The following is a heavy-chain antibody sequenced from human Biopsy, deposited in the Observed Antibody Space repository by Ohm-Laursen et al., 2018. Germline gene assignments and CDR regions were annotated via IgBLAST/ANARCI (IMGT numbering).Heavy chain of an antibody. CDR1: SYTFTDYN. CDR3: ARDLLEWSLPS. Sequence: GASVKVSCKASSYTFTDYNIHWMRQAPGQGLEWLGYINCKTGATNYAQKFQGTVTMTRDTSVSTAYLELSSLRSDDTAIYYCARDLLEWSLPSWGQGTLVTVSS. CDR2: INCKTGAT. V-gene: IGHV1-2*02. J-gene: IGHJ4*02. D-gene: IGHD3-3*01.